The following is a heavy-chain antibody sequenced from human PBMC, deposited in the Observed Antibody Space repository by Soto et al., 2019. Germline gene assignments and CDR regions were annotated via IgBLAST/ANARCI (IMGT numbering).Heavy chain of an antibody. V-gene: IGHV4-31*03. CDR2: IYYSGST. D-gene: IGHD1-26*01. CDR1: GGSISSGGYY. J-gene: IGHJ4*02. CDR3: ARGIVGAASDS. Sequence: SGTLSLTCTVSGGSISSGGYYWSWLRQHPGKGLEWIGYIYYSGSTYYNPSLKSRVTISVNTAKNQFSLKLSAVTAAYTAGCLSARGIVGAASDSWGQGTLVTVSS.